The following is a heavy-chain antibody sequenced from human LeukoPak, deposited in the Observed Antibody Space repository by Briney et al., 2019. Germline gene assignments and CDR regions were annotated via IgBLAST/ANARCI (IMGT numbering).Heavy chain of an antibody. J-gene: IGHJ4*02. V-gene: IGHV4-59*01. CDR1: GGSIRSYY. Sequence: SETLSLTCTVSGGSIRSYYWGWIRQPPGKGLEWIGYFYYGGNTNNNPSLKSRVTISVDTSKNQFSLKLNSVTAADTAVYYCARGSGSYGFWGQGTLVTVSS. CDR3: ARGSGSYGF. CDR2: FYYGGNT. D-gene: IGHD1-26*01.